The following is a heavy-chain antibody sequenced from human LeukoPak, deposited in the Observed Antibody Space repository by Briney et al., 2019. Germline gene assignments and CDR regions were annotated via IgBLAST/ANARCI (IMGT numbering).Heavy chain of an antibody. V-gene: IGHV4-39*07. D-gene: IGHD3-10*01. Sequence: SETLSLTCTVSGGSISSSSYYWGWIRQPPGKGLEWIGSIYYSGSTYYNPSLKSRVTISVDTSKSQFSLKLSSVTAADTAVYYCARDQPGDFGSGTYYIPYDAFHIWGQGTMVTVSS. J-gene: IGHJ3*02. CDR1: GGSISSSSYY. CDR3: ARDQPGDFGSGTYYIPYDAFHI. CDR2: IYYSGST.